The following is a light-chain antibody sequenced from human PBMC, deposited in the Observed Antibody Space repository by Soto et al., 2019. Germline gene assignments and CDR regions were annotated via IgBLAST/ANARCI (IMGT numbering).Light chain of an antibody. J-gene: IGKJ3*01. CDR1: QSVSSSY. V-gene: IGKV3-20*01. Sequence: EIVLTQSPGTLSLSPGERATLSCRASQSVSSSYLAWYQQKPGQAPRLLIYGASSRATGIPDRFSGSGSGTYFPLTISRLEPEDFAVYYCQQYGSSLFTFGPGTKVDIK. CDR3: QQYGSSLFT. CDR2: GAS.